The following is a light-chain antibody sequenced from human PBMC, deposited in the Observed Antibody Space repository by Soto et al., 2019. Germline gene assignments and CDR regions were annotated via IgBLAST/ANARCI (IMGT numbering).Light chain of an antibody. CDR2: GAS. V-gene: IGKV3-20*01. J-gene: IGKJ1*01. Sequence: EIVLTQSPGTLSLSPGERATLSCRASQTVSSSKLAWYLQKPGQAPKVLIYGASSRATGVPDRFSGSGSGTDFTLTISRLEPEDFAVYYCQQYGSSPRTFGQGTKVEIK. CDR3: QQYGSSPRT. CDR1: QTVSSSK.